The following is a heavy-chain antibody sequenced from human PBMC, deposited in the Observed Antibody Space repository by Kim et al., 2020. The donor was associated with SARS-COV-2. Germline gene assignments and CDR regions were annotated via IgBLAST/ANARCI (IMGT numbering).Heavy chain of an antibody. J-gene: IGHJ4*02. CDR1: GFTFSSYG. CDR3: AKDSLPYYDILTGYYRGYFDY. D-gene: IGHD3-9*01. CDR2: IWYDGSNK. V-gene: IGHV3-33*06. Sequence: GGSLRLSCAASGFTFSSYGMHWVRQAPGKGLEWVAVIWYDGSNKYYADSVKGRFTISRDNSKNTLYLQMNSLRAEDTAVYYCAKDSLPYYDILTGYYRGYFDYWGQGPLVTVSS.